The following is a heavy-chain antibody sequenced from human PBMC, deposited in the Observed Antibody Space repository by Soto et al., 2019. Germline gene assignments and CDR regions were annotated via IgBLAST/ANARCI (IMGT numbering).Heavy chain of an antibody. D-gene: IGHD3-3*01. CDR1: GGSFSGYY. CDR3: ARGRLRSDFWSGYSIYFDY. J-gene: IGHJ4*02. CDR2: INHSGST. Sequence: DTLSLTCAVYGGSFSGYYWSWIRQPPGKGLEWIGEINHSGSTNYNPSLKSRVTISVDTSKNQFSLKLSSVTAADTAVYYCARGRLRSDFWSGYSIYFDYWGQGTLVTVSS. V-gene: IGHV4-34*01.